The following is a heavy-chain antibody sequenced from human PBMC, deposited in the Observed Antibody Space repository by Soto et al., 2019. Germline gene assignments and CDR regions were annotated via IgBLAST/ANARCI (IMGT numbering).Heavy chain of an antibody. CDR3: ARDSSPYYDFWSGFYTYFDY. CDR2: ISSSSSYI. V-gene: IGHV3-21*01. J-gene: IGHJ4*02. D-gene: IGHD3-3*01. Sequence: GGSLRLSCAASGFTFSTYSMNWVRQAPGKGLEWVSSISSSSSYIYYADSVKGRFTISRDNAKKSLYLQLNSVRADDTAVYYCARDSSPYYDFWSGFYTYFDYWGQGALVAVSS. CDR1: GFTFSTYS.